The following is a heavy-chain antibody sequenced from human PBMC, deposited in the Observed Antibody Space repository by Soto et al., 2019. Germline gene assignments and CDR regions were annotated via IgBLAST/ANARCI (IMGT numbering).Heavy chain of an antibody. CDR3: ASSNYDSRIPLYY. V-gene: IGHV4-30-2*01. Sequence: SETLSLTCAVSGGSISSGGYSWSWIRQPPGKGLEWIGYIYHSGSTYYNPSLKSRVTISVDRSKNQFSLKLSSVTAADTAVYYCASSNYDSRIPLYYWGQGTLVTVSS. J-gene: IGHJ4*02. CDR1: GGSISSGGYS. D-gene: IGHD3-22*01. CDR2: IYHSGST.